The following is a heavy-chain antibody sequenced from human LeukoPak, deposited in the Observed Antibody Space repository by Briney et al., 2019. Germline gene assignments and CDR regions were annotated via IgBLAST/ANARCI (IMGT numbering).Heavy chain of an antibody. Sequence: PSETLSLTCAVYGGSFSGYYWSWIRQPPGKGLEWIGEINHIGSTNYNASLKSRVIISVDMSKNQFSLTLTSVTAADTAVYYCARVLSGSYYGDYFDFWGQGTLVTVSS. CDR2: INHIGST. J-gene: IGHJ4*02. D-gene: IGHD1-26*01. CDR1: GGSFSGYY. V-gene: IGHV4-34*01. CDR3: ARVLSGSYYGDYFDF.